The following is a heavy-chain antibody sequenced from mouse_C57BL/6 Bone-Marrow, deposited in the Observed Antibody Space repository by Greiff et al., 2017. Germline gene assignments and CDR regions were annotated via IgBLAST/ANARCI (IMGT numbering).Heavy chain of an antibody. V-gene: IGHV1-52*01. D-gene: IGHD1-1*01. J-gene: IGHJ1*03. CDR3: ASGTFCYGSSYGDLDV. CDR1: GYTFTSYW. CDR2: IDPSDSET. Sequence: QVQLQQPGAELVRPGSSVKLSCKASGYTFTSYWMHWVQQRPIQGLEWIGNIDPSDSETHYNQKFKDKATLTVNKSSSTAYMQLSSLTSADSAVYYYASGTFCYGSSYGDLDVWGTGTTVTVSS.